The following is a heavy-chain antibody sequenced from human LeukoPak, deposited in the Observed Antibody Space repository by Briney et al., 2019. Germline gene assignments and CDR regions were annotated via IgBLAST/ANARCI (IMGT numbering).Heavy chain of an antibody. CDR2: INTNTGNP. J-gene: IGHJ4*02. CDR1: GYTFTSYA. Sequence: ASVKVSCMASGYTFTSYAMNWVRQAPGQGLEWVGWINTNTGNPTYAQGFTGRFVFSLDTSVSTAYLQISSLKAADTAVYYCAREKMNGYEEHLDYWGQGTLVTVSS. V-gene: IGHV7-4-1*02. D-gene: IGHD5-12*01. CDR3: AREKMNGYEEHLDY.